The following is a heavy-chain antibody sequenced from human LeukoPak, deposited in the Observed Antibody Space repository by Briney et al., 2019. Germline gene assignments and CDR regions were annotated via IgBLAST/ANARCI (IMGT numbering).Heavy chain of an antibody. CDR3: ADLGYSD. Sequence: GGSLRLSCTASGFTFTNSWMSWVRLAPGKGLEWVATIRSDASYRHYADSVRGRFTISRDNAKSSLYLEMNTLRVDDTAVYYCADLGYSDCGQGTLVIVPS. CDR1: GFTFTNSW. CDR2: IRSDASYR. D-gene: IGHD5-18*01. V-gene: IGHV3-7*01. J-gene: IGHJ4*02.